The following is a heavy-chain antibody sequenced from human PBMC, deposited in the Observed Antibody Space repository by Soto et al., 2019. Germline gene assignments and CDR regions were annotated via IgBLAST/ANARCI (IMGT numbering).Heavy chain of an antibody. V-gene: IGHV4-34*01. D-gene: IGHD1-7*01. Sequence: QVQLQQWGAGLLKPSETLSLTCDVYGGSFSGYYWSWIRQPPGKGLEWIGEINHSGSTNYNPSLKSRVTISVDTSKNQFSLKLSSVTAADTAVYYCARGPGTGTRNWLDPWGQGTLVTVSS. CDR2: INHSGST. CDR3: ARGPGTGTRNWLDP. CDR1: GGSFSGYY. J-gene: IGHJ5*02.